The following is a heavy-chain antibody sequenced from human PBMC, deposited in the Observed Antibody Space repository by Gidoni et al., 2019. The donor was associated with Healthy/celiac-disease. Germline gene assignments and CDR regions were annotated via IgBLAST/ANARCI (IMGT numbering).Heavy chain of an antibody. CDR2: ISYDGSNK. J-gene: IGHJ6*02. V-gene: IGHV3-30*04. CDR3: ARDIVVVPADLYYYYYGMDV. Sequence: QVQLVESGGGVVQPGRSLRLSCAASGFTFSSYAMPWVRQAPGKGLEWVAVISYDGSNKYYADSVKGRFTISRDNSKNTLYLQMNSLRAEDTAVYYCARDIVVVPADLYYYYYGMDVWGQGTTVTVSS. CDR1: GFTFSSYA. D-gene: IGHD2-2*01.